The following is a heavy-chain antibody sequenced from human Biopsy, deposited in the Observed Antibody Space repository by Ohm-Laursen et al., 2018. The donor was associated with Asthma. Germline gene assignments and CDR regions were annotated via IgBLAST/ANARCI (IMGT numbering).Heavy chain of an antibody. J-gene: IGHJ4*02. CDR1: GYTFTSYY. CDR3: ARVEAARHDYRSYDFDY. Sequence: GASVKVSCKASGYTFTSYYMHWVRQAPGQGLEWMGIINPSGGSTSYAQKFQGRVTMTRDTSTSTAYMELTRLRSDDTAVYYCARVEAARHDYRSYDFDYWGQGTLVTVSS. D-gene: IGHD4-11*01. CDR2: INPSGGST. V-gene: IGHV1-46*01.